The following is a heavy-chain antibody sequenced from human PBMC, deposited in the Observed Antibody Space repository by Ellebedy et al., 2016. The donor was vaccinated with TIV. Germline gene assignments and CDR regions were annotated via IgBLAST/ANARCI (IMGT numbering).Heavy chain of an antibody. CDR3: ARGGGTSDWFDP. D-gene: IGHD1-26*01. CDR2: VYYSGSP. J-gene: IGHJ5*02. Sequence: MPSETLSLTCSVSGGSVSSTRYYWAWIRQPPGKGLEYIGSVYYSGSPYYNPSLKSRVTMSLDKSKNQFSLNPNSVTAADTAVYFCARGGGTSDWFDPWGQGTLVTVSS. CDR1: GGSVSSTRYY. V-gene: IGHV4-39*07.